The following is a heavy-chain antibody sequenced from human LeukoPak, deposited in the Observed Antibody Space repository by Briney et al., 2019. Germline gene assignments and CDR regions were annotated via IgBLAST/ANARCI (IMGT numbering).Heavy chain of an antibody. CDR2: IYSSGST. CDR3: ARSFSARMFFDY. CDR1: GGSISSYY. J-gene: IGHJ4*02. D-gene: IGHD2/OR15-2a*01. V-gene: IGHV4-59*01. Sequence: SETLSLTCTVSGGSISSYYWGWIRQPPGKGLEWIGYIYSSGSTNYNPSLKSRVIISLDTSKSQFSLKLSSVTAADTAVYYCARSFSARMFFDYWGQGSLVTVSS.